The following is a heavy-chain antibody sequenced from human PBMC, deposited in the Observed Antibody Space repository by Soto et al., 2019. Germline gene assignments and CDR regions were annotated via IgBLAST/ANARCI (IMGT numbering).Heavy chain of an antibody. CDR3: VGRAIAATFSWGAFEV. CDR1: GFTFSSFV. CDR2: VSPGGDVS. D-gene: IGHD6-13*01. J-gene: IGHJ3*01. Sequence: GGSLRLSCAASGFTFSSFVMNWVRQAPGKGLEWVSTVSPGGDVSHYTDSVKGRFTISRDNSRSTLHLQMDSLRAEDAAVYFCVGRAIAATFSWGAFEVSGQGTVVTDSS. V-gene: IGHV3-23*01.